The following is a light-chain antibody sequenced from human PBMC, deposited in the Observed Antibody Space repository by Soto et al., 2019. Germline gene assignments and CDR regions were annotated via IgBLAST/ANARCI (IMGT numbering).Light chain of an antibody. J-gene: IGKJ1*01. CDR2: EAS. CDR3: QQRSDWPWT. V-gene: IGKV3-11*01. Sequence: EIVLTQYPGALALSPGGRATRSCRASQSVGSSYLAWYQQKPGQAPRLLMYEASNRATGIPARFSGGGSGTDFTLTISSLEPEDFAVYYCQQRSDWPWTFGQGTKVDIK. CDR1: QSVGSSY.